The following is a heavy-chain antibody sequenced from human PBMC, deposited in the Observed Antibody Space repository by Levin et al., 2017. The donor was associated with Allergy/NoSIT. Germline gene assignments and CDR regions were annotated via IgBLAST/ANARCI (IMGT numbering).Heavy chain of an antibody. CDR2: ISSGGSYI. CDR1: GFTFSTYS. D-gene: IGHD6-13*01. V-gene: IGHV3-21*01. CDR3: ASPYRIASAGTDWYFDL. J-gene: IGHJ2*01. Sequence: GGSLRLSCAASGFTFSTYSMNWVRQAPGKGLEWVSSISSGGSYIYYADSVKGRFTVSRDNAKNSLYLQMNSLRTEDTALYYCASPYRIASAGTDWYFDLWSRGTLVTVSS.